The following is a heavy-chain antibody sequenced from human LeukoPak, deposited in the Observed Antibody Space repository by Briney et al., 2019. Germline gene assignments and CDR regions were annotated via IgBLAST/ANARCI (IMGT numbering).Heavy chain of an antibody. CDR3: ARDQEGFDY. CDR2: ICPRDGST. CDR1: GYTFTSNY. Sequence: ASVKVSCKASGYTFTSNYIHWVRLAPGQGLEWMGMICPRDGSTSYAQKFQGRVTVTRDTSTSTVHMELSGLRSEDTAVYYCARDQEGFDYWGQGTLVTVSS. J-gene: IGHJ4*02. V-gene: IGHV1-46*01.